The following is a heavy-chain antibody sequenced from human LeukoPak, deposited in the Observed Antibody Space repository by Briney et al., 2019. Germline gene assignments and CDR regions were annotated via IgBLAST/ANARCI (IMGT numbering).Heavy chain of an antibody. CDR3: AKDVVVVAALGGAFDY. J-gene: IGHJ4*02. D-gene: IGHD2-15*01. Sequence: GGYLRLSCAASGFTFSSYAMSWVRQAPGKGLEWVSAISGSGGSTYYADSVKGRFTFSRDNSKNTLYLQMNSLRAEDTAVYYCAKDVVVVAALGGAFDYWGQGTLVTVSS. CDR2: ISGSGGST. CDR1: GFTFSSYA. V-gene: IGHV3-23*01.